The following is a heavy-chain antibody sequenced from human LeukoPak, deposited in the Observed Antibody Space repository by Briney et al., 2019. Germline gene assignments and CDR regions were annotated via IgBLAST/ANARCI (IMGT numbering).Heavy chain of an antibody. Sequence: GASVKVSCKASGYTFTGYYMHWVRQAPGQGLEWMGWMNPNSGGTNYAQKFQGRVTMTRDTSISTAYMELSRLRSDDTAVYYCARGYCSGGSCFKQPFDYWGQGTLVTVSS. CDR2: MNPNSGGT. D-gene: IGHD2-15*01. J-gene: IGHJ4*02. CDR1: GYTFTGYY. CDR3: ARGYCSGGSCFKQPFDY. V-gene: IGHV1-2*02.